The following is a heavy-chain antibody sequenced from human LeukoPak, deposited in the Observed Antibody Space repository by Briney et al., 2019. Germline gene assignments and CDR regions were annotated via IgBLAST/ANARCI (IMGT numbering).Heavy chain of an antibody. J-gene: IGHJ4*02. CDR3: ARDENWEPDY. CDR1: GYTFTGHY. V-gene: IGHV1-2*02. Sequence: ASVKVSCKASGYTFTGHYMHWIRQAPGQGPEWMGWIEPNSGGTHYAQNFQGRLTISRDTSISTAYMELSRLSSDDTAMYYCARDENWEPDYWGQGTLVTVS. CDR2: IEPNSGGT. D-gene: IGHD7-27*01.